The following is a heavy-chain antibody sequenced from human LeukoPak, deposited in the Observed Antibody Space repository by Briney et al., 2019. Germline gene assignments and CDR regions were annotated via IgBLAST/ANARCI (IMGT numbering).Heavy chain of an antibody. CDR2: ISAYNGNT. V-gene: IGHV1-18*01. CDR1: GYTFTSYG. D-gene: IGHD6-6*01. CDR3: AREHGVWFSIAAPLDAFDI. Sequence: WASVKVSCKASGYTFTSYGISWVRQAPGQGLEWMGWISAYNGNTNYAQKLQGRVTMTTDTSTSTAYMELRSLRSDDTAVYYCAREHGVWFSIAAPLDAFDIWGQGTMVTVSS. J-gene: IGHJ3*02.